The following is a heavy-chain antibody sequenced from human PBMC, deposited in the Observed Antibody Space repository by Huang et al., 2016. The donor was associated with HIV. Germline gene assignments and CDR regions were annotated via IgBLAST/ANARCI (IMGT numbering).Heavy chain of an antibody. CDR3: AHLPEPSSPWTDY. CDR2: IKGDSDRV. D-gene: IGHD1-1*01. V-gene: IGHV3-9*01. J-gene: IGHJ4*02. CDR1: GSIFDDFS. Sequence: EVHLVESGGGLVQPGRSLRLSCGASGSIFDDFSMHWVRQVLGKGLEYGLGIKGDSDRVFYAAAVKGRFTISRDNAKNSLYLQMNSLRVEDTALYYCAHLPEPSSPWTDYWGQGTLVTVSS.